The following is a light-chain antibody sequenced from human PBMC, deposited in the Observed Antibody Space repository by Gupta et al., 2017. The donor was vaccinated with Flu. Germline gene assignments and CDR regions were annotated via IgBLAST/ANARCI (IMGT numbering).Light chain of an antibody. CDR3: QQYDTWPPWT. V-gene: IGKV3-15*01. J-gene: IGKJ1*01. CDR1: QRISSK. Sequence: ERATLSCRASQRISSKIAWYQQKPGQAPRLLIYDAYTRPTGIPVRFSGGGSGTEFTLTINSLQSEDFAVYYCQQYDTWPPWTLGQGTKVEMK. CDR2: DAY.